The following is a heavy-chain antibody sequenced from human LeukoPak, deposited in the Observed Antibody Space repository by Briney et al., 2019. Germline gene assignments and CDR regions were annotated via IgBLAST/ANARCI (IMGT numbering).Heavy chain of an antibody. J-gene: IGHJ6*03. Sequence: ASVKVSCKASGGTFSNYAISWVRQAPGQGLEWMGGIIPIFGTAKYAQKSQGRVTITADESTSTAYMELSSLRFEDTAVYYCARDSGSSTSRPFYYYYMDVWGKGTTVTVSS. CDR1: GGTFSNYA. D-gene: IGHD2-2*01. CDR2: IIPIFGTA. V-gene: IGHV1-69*13. CDR3: ARDSGSSTSRPFYYYYMDV.